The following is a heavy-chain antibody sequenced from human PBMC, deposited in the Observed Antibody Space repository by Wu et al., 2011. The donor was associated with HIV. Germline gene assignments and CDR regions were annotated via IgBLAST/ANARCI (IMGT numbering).Heavy chain of an antibody. D-gene: IGHD3-22*01. V-gene: IGHV1-69*04. Sequence: QVQLVQSGAEVKKPGSSVKVSCKASGGTFSSHAISWVRQAPGQGLEWMGRVIPMFDIANYAEKFQGRVTITADKSTNTAYMDLSSLKSEDTALYFCARDSGGTYYYDSSGYSGYYMDVWGKGTTVTVSS. CDR3: ARDSGGTYYYDSSGYSGYYMDV. CDR2: VIPMFDIA. J-gene: IGHJ6*03. CDR1: GGTFSSHA.